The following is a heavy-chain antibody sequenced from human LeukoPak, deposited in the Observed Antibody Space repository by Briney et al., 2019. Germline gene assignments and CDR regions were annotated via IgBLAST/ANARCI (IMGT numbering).Heavy chain of an antibody. V-gene: IGHV3-23*01. D-gene: IGHD4-17*01. CDR3: AHRMTTVTTARWYYFDY. Sequence: GGFLRLSCAAPGFTFSSYAMSWVRQAPGKGLEWVSAISGSGGSTYYADSVKGRFTISRDNSKNTLYLQMNGLRAEDTAVYYCAHRMTTVTTARWYYFDYWGQGTLVTVSS. J-gene: IGHJ4*02. CDR2: ISGSGGST. CDR1: GFTFSSYA.